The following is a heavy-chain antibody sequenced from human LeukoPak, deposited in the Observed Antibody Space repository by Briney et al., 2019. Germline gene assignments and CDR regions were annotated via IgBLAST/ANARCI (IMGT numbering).Heavy chain of an antibody. CDR3: ARGAYCGGDCYAHFDY. D-gene: IGHD2-21*01. CDR2: IYHSGST. V-gene: IGHV4-38-2*02. CDR1: GYSISSGYY. Sequence: SKTLSLTCTVSGYSISSGYYWGWIRQPPGKGLEWIGSIYHSGSTYYNPSLKSRVTISVDTSKNQFSLKLSSVTAADTAVYYCARGAYCGGDCYAHFDYWGQGTLVTVSS. J-gene: IGHJ4*02.